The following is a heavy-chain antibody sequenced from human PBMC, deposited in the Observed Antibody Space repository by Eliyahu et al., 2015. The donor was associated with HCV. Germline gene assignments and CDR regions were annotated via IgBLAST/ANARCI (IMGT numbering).Heavy chain of an antibody. CDR1: GGTFNTYG. V-gene: IGHV1-69*01. CDR2: IIPLFGAT. J-gene: IGHJ4*02. Sequence: QGKLEQSGAEVKKPGSSVKVSCKASGGTFNTYGINWVRQAPGQGLEWMGGIIPLFGATNYAQKFQGRVTITADESTTTVYMELSSLTSGDTAVYYCASEVPGTLTVRVFDLWGQGTLVTVSS. D-gene: IGHD6-19*01. CDR3: ASEVPGTLTVRVFDL.